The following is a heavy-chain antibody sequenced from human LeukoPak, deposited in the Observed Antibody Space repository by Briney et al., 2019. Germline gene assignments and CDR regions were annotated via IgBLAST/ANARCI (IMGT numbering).Heavy chain of an antibody. CDR2: IRYDGSNK. D-gene: IGHD6-13*01. CDR3: AKDGKLVRNYYYYYMDV. V-gene: IGHV3-30*02. CDR1: GFTFSSYG. Sequence: GGSLTLSCAASGFTFSSYGMHWVRQAPGKGLEWVAFIRYDGSNKYYADSVKGRFTISRDNSKNTLYLQMYSLRAEDTAVYYCAKDGKLVRNYYYYYMDVWGKGTTVTISS. J-gene: IGHJ6*03.